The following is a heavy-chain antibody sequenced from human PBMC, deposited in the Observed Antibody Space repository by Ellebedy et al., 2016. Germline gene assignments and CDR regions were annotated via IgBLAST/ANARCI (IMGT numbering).Heavy chain of an antibody. CDR2: IYPGDSDT. D-gene: IGHD4-17*01. CDR3: ASTPTVTTPDAFDI. Sequence: ASVKVSCKGSGYSFTSYWIGWVRQMPGKGLEWMGIIYPGDSDTRYSPSFQGQVTISADKSISTAYLQWSSLKASDTAMYYCASTPTVTTPDAFDIWGQGTMVTVSS. J-gene: IGHJ3*02. CDR1: GYSFTSYW. V-gene: IGHV5-51*01.